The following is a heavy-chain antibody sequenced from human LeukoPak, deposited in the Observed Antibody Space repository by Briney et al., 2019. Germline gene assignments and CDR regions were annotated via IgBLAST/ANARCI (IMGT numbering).Heavy chain of an antibody. J-gene: IGHJ3*02. CDR2: ISPYNGNT. CDR3: ARAGLLWFGELLGAFDI. V-gene: IGHV1-18*01. Sequence: GASVKVSCKASGYTFTSYGISWVRQAPGQGLEWMGWISPYNGNTNYAQKLQGRVTMTTDTSTSTAYMELRSLRSDDTAVYYCARAGLLWFGELLGAFDIWGQGTMVTVSS. D-gene: IGHD3-10*01. CDR1: GYTFTSYG.